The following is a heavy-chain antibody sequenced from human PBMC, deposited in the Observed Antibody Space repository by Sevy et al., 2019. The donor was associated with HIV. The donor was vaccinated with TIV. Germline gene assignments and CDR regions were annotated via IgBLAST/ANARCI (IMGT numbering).Heavy chain of an antibody. Sequence: ASVTVSCKVSGYTLTELSMHWVRQAPGKGLEWMGGFDPEDGETIYAQKFQGRVTMTEDTSTDTAYMELSSLRSEDTAVYYCATDPYDSSGYRRTIFDYWGQGTLVTVSS. CDR3: ATDPYDSSGYRRTIFDY. CDR2: FDPEDGET. D-gene: IGHD3-22*01. J-gene: IGHJ4*02. CDR1: GYTLTELS. V-gene: IGHV1-24*01.